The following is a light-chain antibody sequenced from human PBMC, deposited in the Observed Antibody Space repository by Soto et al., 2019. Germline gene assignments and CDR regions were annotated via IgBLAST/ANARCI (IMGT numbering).Light chain of an antibody. CDR1: SSDVGGYNY. CDR3: SSYADSTKDVL. CDR2: EVS. V-gene: IGLV2-8*01. Sequence: QSALTQPPSASGSPGQSVTISCTGTSSDVGGYNYVSWYQRHPGKAPKLMIYEVSKRPLGVPDRFSGSKSGNTASLTVSGLQAEDEADYYCSSYADSTKDVLFGGGTKLTVL. J-gene: IGLJ2*01.